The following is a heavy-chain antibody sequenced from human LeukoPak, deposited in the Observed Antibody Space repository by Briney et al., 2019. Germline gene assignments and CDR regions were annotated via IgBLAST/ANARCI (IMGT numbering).Heavy chain of an antibody. CDR3: AKPREYFDY. V-gene: IGHV3-23*01. Sequence: PGVSLGLLCAASGFPFRTHAMSWAPQAPGRGLEGVLAITGRGGSTLCADSSGGGFPISGDISKNTLYLQMNSLRAEDTAVDYCAKPREYFDYCGQGTLVTVSS. CDR1: GFPFRTHA. J-gene: IGHJ4*02. CDR2: ITGRGGST.